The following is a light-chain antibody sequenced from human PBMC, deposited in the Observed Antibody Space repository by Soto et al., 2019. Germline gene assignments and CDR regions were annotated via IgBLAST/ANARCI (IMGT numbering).Light chain of an antibody. CDR3: QQANSFPFI. CDR2: GAS. CDR1: RDISTW. Sequence: DIQMTQSPSSVSAPVGDRVTIACRASRDISTWLAWYQQKPGKAPKLLIYGASNLQSGVPSRFSGRGSGTDFTLTISSLQPEDFGTYYCQQANSFPFIFAQGTKVDNK. J-gene: IGKJ2*01. V-gene: IGKV1D-12*01.